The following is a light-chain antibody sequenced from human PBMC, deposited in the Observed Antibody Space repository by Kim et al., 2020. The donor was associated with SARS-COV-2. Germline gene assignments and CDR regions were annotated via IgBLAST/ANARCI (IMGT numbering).Light chain of an antibody. CDR2: KAS. V-gene: IGKV1-5*03. Sequence: DIQMTQSPSTLSASVGDRVTITCRASQDISTWLAWYQQKPGKAPNLLIYKASNLESGVPSRFSGTGSGTGFTLTISSLQPDDFATYYCQHYSRYPYTFGQGTKLEI. CDR1: QDISTW. CDR3: QHYSRYPYT. J-gene: IGKJ2*01.